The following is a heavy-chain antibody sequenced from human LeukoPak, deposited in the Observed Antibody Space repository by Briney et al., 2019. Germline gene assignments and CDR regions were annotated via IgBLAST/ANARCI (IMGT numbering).Heavy chain of an antibody. J-gene: IGHJ4*02. CDR3: ARLTGTTGDY. V-gene: IGHV4-61*02. CDR2: IYTSGST. Sequence: SQTLSLTCTVSGGSISSGSYYWSWIRQPAGKGLEWTGRIYTSGSTNYNPSFKSRLTISVDTSKNQFSLKLSSVTAADTAVYYCARLTGTTGDYWGQGTLVTVSS. D-gene: IGHD1-7*01. CDR1: GGSISSGSYY.